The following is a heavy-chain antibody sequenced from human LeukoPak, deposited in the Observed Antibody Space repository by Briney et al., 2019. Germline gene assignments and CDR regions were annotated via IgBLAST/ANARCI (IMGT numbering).Heavy chain of an antibody. J-gene: IGHJ4*02. V-gene: IGHV1-2*02. CDR2: INPNSGGT. CDR1: GYTFTGYY. CDR3: ARGSRPRIAAADDY. D-gene: IGHD6-13*01. Sequence: ASVEVSCKASGYTFTGYYMHWVRQAPGQGLEWMGWINPNSGGTNYAQKFQGRVTMTRDTSISTAYMELSRLRSDDTAVYYCARGSRPRIAAADDYWGQGTLVTVSS.